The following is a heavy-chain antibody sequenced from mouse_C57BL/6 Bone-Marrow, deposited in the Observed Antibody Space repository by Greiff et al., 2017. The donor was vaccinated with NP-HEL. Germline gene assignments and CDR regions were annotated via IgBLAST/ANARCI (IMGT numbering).Heavy chain of an antibody. CDR1: GYTFTDYY. CDR2: IYPGSGNT. D-gene: IGHD4-1*01. J-gene: IGHJ3*01. Sequence: VQLQQSGAELVRPGASVKLSCKASGYTFTDYYINWVKQRPGQGLEWIARIYPGSGNTYYNEKFKGKATLAAEKSSSTAYMQLSSLTSEDSAVYFCASGGLLGAYWGQGTLVTVSA. CDR3: ASGGLLGAY. V-gene: IGHV1-76*01.